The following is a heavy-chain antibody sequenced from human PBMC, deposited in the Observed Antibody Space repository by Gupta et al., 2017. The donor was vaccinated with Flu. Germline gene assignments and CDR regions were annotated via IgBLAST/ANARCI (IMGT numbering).Heavy chain of an antibody. V-gene: IGHV3-48*03. J-gene: IGHJ4*02. D-gene: IGHD4-23*01. CDR3: ATVSLQWELPYSFDH. CDR1: GITFRNYE. CDR2: ISSGGYTI. Sequence: EVRLVESGGGLVQPGGSLRLSCAASGITFRNYEMNWVPQAPGKGLEWISYISSGGYTIYYSDAVKGRFTISRDNAKNSLHLQMDSLRAEDSAVYYCATVSLQWELPYSFDHWGQGALVTVSS.